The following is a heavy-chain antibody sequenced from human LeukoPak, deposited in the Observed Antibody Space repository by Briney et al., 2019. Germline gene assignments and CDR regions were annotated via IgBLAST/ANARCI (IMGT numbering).Heavy chain of an antibody. D-gene: IGHD3-10*01. V-gene: IGHV6-1*01. Sequence: SQTLSLTCAISGDSVSSNSAAWNWIRQSPSRGLEWLGRTYYRSKWYNDYAVSVKSRITINPGTSKNQFSLQLNSVTPEDTAVYYCARDRLWFGELSGYGMDVWGQGTTVTVSS. CDR3: ARDRLWFGELSGYGMDV. CDR2: TYYRSKWYN. J-gene: IGHJ6*02. CDR1: GDSVSSNSAA.